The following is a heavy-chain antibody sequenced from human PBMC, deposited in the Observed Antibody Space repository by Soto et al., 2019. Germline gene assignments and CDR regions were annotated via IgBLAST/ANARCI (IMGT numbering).Heavy chain of an antibody. J-gene: IGHJ5*02. CDR2: IGGSSGTI. CDR3: AREGLSSNWLNWFDP. D-gene: IGHD6-13*01. CDR1: GFTFSSYP. V-gene: IGHV3-48*01. Sequence: EVQLAESGGNLVQPGGSLRLSCAASGFTFSSYPMNWVRQAPGKGLEWISCIGGSSGTIYYADSVKGRFTISRDNAKNSRFLQMNSLRAEDTAVYYCAREGLSSNWLNWFDPWGQGTLVTVSS.